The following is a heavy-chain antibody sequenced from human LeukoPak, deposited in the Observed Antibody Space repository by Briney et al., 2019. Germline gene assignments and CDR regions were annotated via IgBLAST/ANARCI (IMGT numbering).Heavy chain of an antibody. J-gene: IGHJ6*02. V-gene: IGHV4-34*01. D-gene: IGHD1-1*01. CDR2: INHSGST. CDR1: GGSFSGYY. Sequence: SETLSLTCAVYGGSFSGYYWSWIRQPPGKGLEWIGEINHSGSTNYNPSLKSRVTISVDTSKNQFSLKLSSVTAADTAVYYCARIRYSYYYGMDVWGQGPRSPSP. CDR3: ARIRYSYYYGMDV.